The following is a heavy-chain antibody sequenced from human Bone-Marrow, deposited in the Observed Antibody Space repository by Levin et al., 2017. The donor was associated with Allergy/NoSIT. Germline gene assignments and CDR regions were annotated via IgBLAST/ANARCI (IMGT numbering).Heavy chain of an antibody. V-gene: IGHV1-24*01. Sequence: GGSLRLSCKVNGYALPELSVHWVRQAPGKGLEWMGGIDPEDGEPFYAQKFQDRVTMTRDTSTDTAYMELSSLRSGDTAVYYCAVPFGDYDHYFDPWGQGTLVTVSS. J-gene: IGHJ5*02. CDR2: IDPEDGEP. CDR1: GYALPELS. D-gene: IGHD4-17*01. CDR3: AVPFGDYDHYFDP.